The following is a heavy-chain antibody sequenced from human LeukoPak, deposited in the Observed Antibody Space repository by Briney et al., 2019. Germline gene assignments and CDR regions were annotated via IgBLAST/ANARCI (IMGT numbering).Heavy chain of an antibody. D-gene: IGHD6-19*01. CDR1: GFTFSSYA. V-gene: IGHV3-30-3*01. J-gene: IGHJ4*02. CDR2: ISYDGSNK. Sequence: GGSLRLSCAASGFTFSSYAMRWVRQAPGKGPEWVAVISYDGSNKYYADSVKGRFTISRDNSKNTLYLQMNSLRAEDTAVYYCARDLSGYFDYWGQGTLVTVSS. CDR3: ARDLSGYFDY.